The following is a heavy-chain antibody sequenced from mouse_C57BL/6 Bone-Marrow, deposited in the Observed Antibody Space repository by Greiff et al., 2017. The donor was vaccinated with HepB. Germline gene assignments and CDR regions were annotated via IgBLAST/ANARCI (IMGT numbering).Heavy chain of an antibody. V-gene: IGHV5-12*01. CDR2: ISNGGGST. D-gene: IGHD1-1*01. J-gene: IGHJ1*03. Sequence: EVKLVESGGGLVQPGGSLKLSCAASGFTFSDYYMYWVRQTPEKRLEWVAYISNGGGSTYYPDTVKGRFTISRDNAKNTLYMQMSRLKSEDTAMYYCARTPITTAWYFDVWGTGTTVTVSS. CDR1: GFTFSDYY. CDR3: ARTPITTAWYFDV.